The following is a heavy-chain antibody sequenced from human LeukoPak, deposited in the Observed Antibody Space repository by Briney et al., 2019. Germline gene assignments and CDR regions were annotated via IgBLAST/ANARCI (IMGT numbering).Heavy chain of an antibody. V-gene: IGHV4-34*01. CDR1: GGSFSGYY. J-gene: IGHJ6*02. D-gene: IGHD3-9*01. CDR2: INHSGST. CDR3: ARRHTLGGYYKQKYYYYGMDV. Sequence: SETLSLTCAVYGGSFSGYYWSWIRQPPGKGLEWIGEINHSGSTNYSPSLKSRLTISVDTSKNQFSLRLSSVTAADTAVYYCARRHTLGGYYKQKYYYYGMDVWGQGTTVTVSS.